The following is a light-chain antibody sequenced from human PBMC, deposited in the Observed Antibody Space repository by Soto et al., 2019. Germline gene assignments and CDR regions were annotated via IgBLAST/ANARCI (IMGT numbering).Light chain of an antibody. Sequence: DIQMTQSPSTLSASVGDRVTITCRASQIIGTWLAWYQQKPGKAPKLLIYDASNLETGAPSRFSGSRSGTEFTLTISSLQPDDLATYYCQQYNTYPLTFGGGTKVELK. J-gene: IGKJ4*01. V-gene: IGKV1-5*01. CDR2: DAS. CDR3: QQYNTYPLT. CDR1: QIIGTW.